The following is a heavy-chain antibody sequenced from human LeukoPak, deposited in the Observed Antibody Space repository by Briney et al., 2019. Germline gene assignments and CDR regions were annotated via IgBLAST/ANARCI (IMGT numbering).Heavy chain of an antibody. V-gene: IGHV4-38-2*02. Sequence: SETLSLTCTVSGYSITSGYYWGWIRQPPGKGLEWIGSIYHTGSTYYNPSLKSRVTISVDTSKNHFSLELTSVTAADTAMYYCARHCGCPGSHPLVCGWFDPWGQGVLVTVSS. CDR2: IYHTGST. CDR1: GYSITSGYY. D-gene: IGHD6-25*01. J-gene: IGHJ5*02. CDR3: ARHCGCPGSHPLVCGWFDP.